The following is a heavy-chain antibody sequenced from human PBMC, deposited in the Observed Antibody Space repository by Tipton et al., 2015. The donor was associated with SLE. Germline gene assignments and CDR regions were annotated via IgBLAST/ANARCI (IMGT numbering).Heavy chain of an antibody. CDR2: LKTDDGYT. D-gene: IGHD3-10*01. CDR1: GSGTCTY. Sequence: SLRLSCAASGSGTCTYMHWVRQGPGKGLVWVSRLKTDDGYTSYADSVKGRFTISRDNAKNTLYLQMNSLRAEDTAVYYCIRYNNGWDWGQGTLVTVSS. J-gene: IGHJ4*02. CDR3: IRYNNGWD. V-gene: IGHV3-74*01.